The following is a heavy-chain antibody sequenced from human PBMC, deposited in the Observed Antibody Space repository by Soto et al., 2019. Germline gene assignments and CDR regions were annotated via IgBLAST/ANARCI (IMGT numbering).Heavy chain of an antibody. V-gene: IGHV4-31*03. CDR3: ARGYCSSTSCFDP. CDR2: IYYSGST. CDR1: GGSISSGGYY. Sequence: SETLSLTCTVSGGSISSGGYYWSWIRQHPGKGLEWIGYIYYSGSTHYNPSLKSRVTISVDTSKNQFSLKLSSVTAAETAVYYCARGYCSSTSCFDPWGQETLVTVSS. J-gene: IGHJ5*02. D-gene: IGHD2-2*01.